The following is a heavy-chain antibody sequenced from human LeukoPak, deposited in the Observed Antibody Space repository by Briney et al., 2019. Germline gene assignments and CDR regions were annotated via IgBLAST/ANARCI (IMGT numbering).Heavy chain of an antibody. CDR3: ARGPSFHYYGSGSYGY. D-gene: IGHD3-10*01. CDR1: VDSYSGYY. CDR2: FNHSGRT. V-gene: IGHV4-34*01. J-gene: IGHJ4*02. Sequence: SDTESLPCAVYVDSYSGYYWSWTREPPGKALEWIGEFNHSGRTNYNPSLKSRVTIAVDTSKNQFSLKLSSVTAADTAVYYCARGPSFHYYGSGSYGYWGQGTLVTVSS.